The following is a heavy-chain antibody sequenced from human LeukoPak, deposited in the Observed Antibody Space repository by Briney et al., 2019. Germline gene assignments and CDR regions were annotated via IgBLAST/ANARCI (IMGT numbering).Heavy chain of an antibody. CDR2: IDTDGSFT. V-gene: IGHV3-74*01. CDR1: GFTFSSYW. J-gene: IGHJ4*02. CDR3: ARGAGGSYPIDY. D-gene: IGHD1-26*01. Sequence: GGSLRLSCAASGFTFSSYWMHWVRQAPGKGLVWVSRIDTDGSFTSYADSVRGRFTISRDNAKNTLYLEMNSLRAEGTAVYYCARGAGGSYPIDYWGQGTLVTVSS.